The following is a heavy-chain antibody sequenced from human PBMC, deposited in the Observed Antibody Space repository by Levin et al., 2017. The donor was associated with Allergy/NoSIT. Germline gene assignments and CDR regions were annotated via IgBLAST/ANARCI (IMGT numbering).Heavy chain of an antibody. CDR3: ARDEYGQPTTASAFDN. CDR1: GFTFGDYA. V-gene: IGHV3-49*03. Sequence: PGGSLRLSCTGSGFTFGDYAVSWFRQASGKGLEWVGYIRSKGYGGATEYAAPVKDRFIISRDDSKSTAYLQMNSLKTEDTGMYYCARDEYGQPTTASAFDNWGQGTQVTVSS. D-gene: IGHD4-17*01. J-gene: IGHJ4*02. CDR2: IRSKGYGGAT.